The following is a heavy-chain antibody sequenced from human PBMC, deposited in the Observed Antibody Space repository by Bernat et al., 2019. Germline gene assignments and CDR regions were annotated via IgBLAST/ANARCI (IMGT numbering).Heavy chain of an antibody. Sequence: EVQLVESGGALVQPGGSLRLSCAASGFSFSDYSMNWVCRAPGKGLEWLSCIGDSVIATHYADSVKGRFTVSRDNGRNTLYLQMNSLRAEDTAVYYCAGELKLGYWYSDLWGRGTLVTVSS. CDR3: AGELKLGYWYSDL. V-gene: IGHV3-48*01. CDR1: GFSFSDYS. J-gene: IGHJ2*01. CDR2: IGDSVIAT. D-gene: IGHD3-16*01.